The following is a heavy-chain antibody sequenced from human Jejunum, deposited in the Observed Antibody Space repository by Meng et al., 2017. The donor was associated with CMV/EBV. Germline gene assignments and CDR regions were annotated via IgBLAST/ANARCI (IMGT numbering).Heavy chain of an antibody. CDR3: ARVAGWRFDY. CDR1: GYTFAIYG. D-gene: IGHD5-24*01. J-gene: IGHJ4*02. CDR2: VNPGNGKT. Sequence: KVSCKASGYTFAIYGIRWVRQTPGQRLEWMGWVNPGNGKTKYSKEFQGRVTITRDTSATTAHMELSSLRSEDTAVYYCARVAGWRFDYWGQGTLVTVSS. V-gene: IGHV1-3*03.